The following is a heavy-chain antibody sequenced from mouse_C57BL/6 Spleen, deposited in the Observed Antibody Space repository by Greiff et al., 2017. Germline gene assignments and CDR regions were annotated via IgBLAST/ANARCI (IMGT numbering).Heavy chain of an antibody. CDR3: TTLDSSGYWFAY. CDR2: IDPENGDT. V-gene: IGHV14-4*01. Sequence: EVMLVESGAELVRPGASVKLSCTASGFNIKDDYMHWVKQRPEQGLEWIGWIDPENGDTEYASKFQGKATITADTSSNTAYLQLSSLTSEDTAVYYCTTLDSSGYWFAYWGQGTLVTVSA. D-gene: IGHD3-2*02. J-gene: IGHJ3*01. CDR1: GFNIKDDY.